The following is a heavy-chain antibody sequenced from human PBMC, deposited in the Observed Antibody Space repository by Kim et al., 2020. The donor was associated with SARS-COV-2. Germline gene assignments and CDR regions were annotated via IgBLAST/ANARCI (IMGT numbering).Heavy chain of an antibody. J-gene: IGHJ4*01. CDR2: ISPIFGTA. D-gene: IGHD3-3*01. V-gene: IGHV1-69*13. CDR1: GGTFSSYA. Sequence: SVKVSCKASGGTFSSYAISWVRQAPGQGLEWMGGISPIFGTANYAQKVQGRVTITADESTSTAYMELSSLRSEDTAVYYCARGVVVPAAAERNYDFWSGHDDWGQGPLGTVSS. CDR3: ARGVVVPAAAERNYDFWSGHDD.